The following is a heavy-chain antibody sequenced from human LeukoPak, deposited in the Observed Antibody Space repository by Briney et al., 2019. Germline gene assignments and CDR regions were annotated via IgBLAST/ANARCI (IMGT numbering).Heavy chain of an antibody. J-gene: IGHJ6*03. CDR2: INPSGGST. CDR3: AGVGGLGGSSISRSYYYMDV. Sequence: ASVKVSCKASGYTFTNYYMHWVRQAPGQGLEWMGLINPSGGSTSYAQRLQGRASMTSDTSTSTVYMELSSLRSEDTAVYYCAGVGGLGGSSISRSYYYMDVWGKGTTVTVSS. D-gene: IGHD2-2*01. CDR1: GYTFTNYY. V-gene: IGHV1-46*01.